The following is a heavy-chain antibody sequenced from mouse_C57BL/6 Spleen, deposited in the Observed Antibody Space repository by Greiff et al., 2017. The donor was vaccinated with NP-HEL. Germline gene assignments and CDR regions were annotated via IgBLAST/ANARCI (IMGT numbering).Heavy chain of an antibody. D-gene: IGHD1-1*01. V-gene: IGHV1-54*01. CDR2: INPGSGGT. J-gene: IGHJ2*01. CDR1: GYAFTNYL. Sequence: VQRVESGAELVRPGTSVKVSCKASGYAFTNYLIEWVKQRPGQGLEWIGVINPGSGGTNYNEKFKGKATLTADKSSSTAYMQLSSLTSEDSAVCFCARWNYGRRDDYWGQGTTLTVSS. CDR3: ARWNYGRRDDY.